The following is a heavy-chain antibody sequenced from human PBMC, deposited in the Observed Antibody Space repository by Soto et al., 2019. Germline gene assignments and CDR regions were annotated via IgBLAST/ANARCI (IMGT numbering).Heavy chain of an antibody. Sequence: EVQLVESGGGIVQPGGSLRLSCVASGFTFSTYWMHWVRQAPGKGLVWVSRIRGDGNDANYADSVRGRFSISRDNAKSTLYLQMNSLRAEDTAVYYCAGDSVSGSGSLGHWGQGTLVTVSS. CDR2: IRGDGNDA. CDR3: AGDSVSGSGSLGH. J-gene: IGHJ4*02. V-gene: IGHV3-74*01. CDR1: GFTFSTYW. D-gene: IGHD3-10*01.